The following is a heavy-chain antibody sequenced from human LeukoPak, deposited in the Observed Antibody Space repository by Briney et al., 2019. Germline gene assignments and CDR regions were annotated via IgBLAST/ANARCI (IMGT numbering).Heavy chain of an antibody. V-gene: IGHV3-15*01. CDR2: IKSQIDGGTT. D-gene: IGHD4-17*01. J-gene: IGHJ3*02. CDR3: TTSTMTHDAFDI. Sequence: GGSLRLSCAASGFTFNNAWMTWGRQDPGKGLEWVGRIKSQIDGGTTDYAAPVKGRFTISRDDSRNTLFLQMNSLKSEDTAVYYCTTSTMTHDAFDIWGQGTMVTVSS. CDR1: GFTFNNAW.